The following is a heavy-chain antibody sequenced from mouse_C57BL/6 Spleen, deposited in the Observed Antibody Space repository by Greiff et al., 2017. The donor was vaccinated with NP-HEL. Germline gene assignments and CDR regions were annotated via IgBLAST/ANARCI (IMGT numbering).Heavy chain of an antibody. J-gene: IGHJ4*01. CDR3: ARSPYGNSAMDY. CDR2: IYPGDGDT. CDR1: GYAFSSSW. V-gene: IGHV1-82*01. D-gene: IGHD1-1*01. Sequence: VQLQQSGPELVKPGASVKISCKASGYAFSSSWMNWVKQRPGKGLEWIGRIYPGDGDTNYNGKFKGKATLTADKSSSTAYMQLSSLTSEDSAVYFCARSPYGNSAMDYWGQGTSVTVSS.